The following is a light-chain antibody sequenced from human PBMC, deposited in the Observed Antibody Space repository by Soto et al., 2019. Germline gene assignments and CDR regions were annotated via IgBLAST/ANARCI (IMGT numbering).Light chain of an antibody. CDR2: GAS. CDR3: QQYAGSPWT. CDR1: QSVRSSY. Sequence: EIVLTQSPGTLSLSPGERATLSCRASQSVRSSYLAWYQQKPGQAPRLLIYGASSRATGIPDRFSGSGSGTDFTLTISRLEPEDFAVYYCQQYAGSPWTFGQGTKVDIK. V-gene: IGKV3-20*01. J-gene: IGKJ1*01.